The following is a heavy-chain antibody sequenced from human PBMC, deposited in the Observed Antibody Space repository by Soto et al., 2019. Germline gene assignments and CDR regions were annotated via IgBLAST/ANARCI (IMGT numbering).Heavy chain of an antibody. CDR3: VRDLGGEYVAYYYGMDV. Sequence: QVQVVESGGGVVQPGRSLRLSCAASGFTVNNYAMHWVRQAPGKGLEWVAVIWSDGSMKYYADSVRGRFTISRETSTNTLYLEMNSLRVEDTALYYCVRDLGGEYVAYYYGMDVWGQGTTVTVS. J-gene: IGHJ6*02. V-gene: IGHV3-33*01. D-gene: IGHD4-17*01. CDR1: GFTVNNYA. CDR2: IWSDGSMK.